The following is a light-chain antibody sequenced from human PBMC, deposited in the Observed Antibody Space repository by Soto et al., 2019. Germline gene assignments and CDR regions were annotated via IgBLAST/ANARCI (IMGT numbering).Light chain of an antibody. CDR2: EVS. CDR1: SSDVGGYNY. V-gene: IGLV2-14*01. CDR3: SSYTSSSNYV. J-gene: IGLJ1*01. Sequence: QSVLTQPASVSGSPGQSITISCTGTSSDVGGYNYVSWYQQHPGKAPRLMIYEVSNRPSGVSNRFSGSKSGNTASLTISGLQAEDEADYYCSSYTSSSNYVFGTGTKVTV.